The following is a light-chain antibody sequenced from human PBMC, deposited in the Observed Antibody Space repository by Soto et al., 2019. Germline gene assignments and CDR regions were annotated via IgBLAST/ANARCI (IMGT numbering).Light chain of an antibody. V-gene: IGKV3-20*01. CDR2: SAS. J-gene: IGKJ1*01. CDR3: QHYGSSPST. CDR1: QSISGTY. Sequence: DTVLTQSPGTLSLTSGERATLSCRASQSISGTYLAWYQQKPGQSPRLLIYSASTRAPGIPDRFSGSGSGTDFTLTISGLEPEDFAVYYCQHYGSSPSTFGRGTKVDI.